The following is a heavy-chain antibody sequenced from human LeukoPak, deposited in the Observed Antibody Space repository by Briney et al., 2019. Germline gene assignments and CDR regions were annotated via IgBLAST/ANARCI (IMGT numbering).Heavy chain of an antibody. CDR1: GFTFSSHS. J-gene: IGHJ4*02. V-gene: IGHV3-23*01. CDR3: SAQPEAVAGGMHY. Sequence: GGSLRLSCAASGFTFSSHSMTWVRQAPGKGLDWVSTISPSGDFTFYADSVKGRFTVSRDNSRNTLYLQMNTLRAEDTAVYHCSAQPEAVAGGMHYWGQGALVTVSS. CDR2: ISPSGDFT. D-gene: IGHD6-19*01.